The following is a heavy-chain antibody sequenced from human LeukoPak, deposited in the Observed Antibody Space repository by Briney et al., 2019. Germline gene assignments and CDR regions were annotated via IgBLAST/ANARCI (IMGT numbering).Heavy chain of an antibody. CDR1: GFTFSSYW. CDR2: IKQDGSEK. Sequence: PGGSLRLSCAASGFTFSSYWMSWIRQAPGKGLEGVANIKQDGSEKYYVDSVKGRFTISRDNAKNSLYLQMNSLSAEDTAVYYCARERWVATVVTRRWFDPWGQGTLVTVSS. CDR3: ARERWVATVVTRRWFDP. V-gene: IGHV3-7*01. J-gene: IGHJ5*02. D-gene: IGHD4-23*01.